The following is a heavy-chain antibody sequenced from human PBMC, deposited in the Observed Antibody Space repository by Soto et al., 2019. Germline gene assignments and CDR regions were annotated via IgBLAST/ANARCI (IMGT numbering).Heavy chain of an antibody. V-gene: IGHV3-23*01. J-gene: IGHJ6*02. CDR3: AKGSRIAVAGTYYYGMDV. CDR2: ISGSGGST. D-gene: IGHD6-19*01. Sequence: EVQLLESGGGLVQPGGSLRLSCAASGFTFSSYAMSWVRQAPGKGLEWVSAISGSGGSTYYADSVKGRFTISRDNSKNPLYLQMNSLRAEDTGVYYCAKGSRIAVAGTYYYGMDVWGQGTTVTVSS. CDR1: GFTFSSYA.